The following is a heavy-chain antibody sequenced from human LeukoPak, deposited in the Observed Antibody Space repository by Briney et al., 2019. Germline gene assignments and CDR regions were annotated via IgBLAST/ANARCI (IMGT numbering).Heavy chain of an antibody. J-gene: IGHJ1*01. Sequence: GGSLRLSCTASGFTFSSYWMTWGRQAPGKGLEWVAYIRQDGSEKDNVDSVKGRFTISRANAKNSPYLQMNRLRVEDTAVYFCMRQNRAYFFGHWGEGTLVTVSS. D-gene: IGHD3-3*01. V-gene: IGHV3-7*01. CDR3: MRQNRAYFFGH. CDR1: GFTFSSYW. CDR2: IRQDGSEK.